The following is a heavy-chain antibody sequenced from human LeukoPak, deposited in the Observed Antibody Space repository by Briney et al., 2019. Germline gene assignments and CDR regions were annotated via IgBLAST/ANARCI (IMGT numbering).Heavy chain of an antibody. CDR2: INPNSGGT. D-gene: IGHD6-6*01. Sequence: ASVKVSCKASGYTLTGYYMHWVRQAPGQGLEWMGWINPNSGGTNYAQKFQGRVTMTRDTSISTAYMELSRLRSDDTAVYYCARWRGTGVIAARAGAFDIWGQGTLVTVSS. V-gene: IGHV1-2*02. J-gene: IGHJ4*02. CDR1: GYTLTGYY. CDR3: ARWRGTGVIAARAGAFDI.